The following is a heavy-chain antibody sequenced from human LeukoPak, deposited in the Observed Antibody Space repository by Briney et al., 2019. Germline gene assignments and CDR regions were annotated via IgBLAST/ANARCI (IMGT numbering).Heavy chain of an antibody. CDR2: IYYSGST. V-gene: IGHV4-31*03. CDR3: ASGDNDPLFDY. J-gene: IGHJ4*02. D-gene: IGHD1-1*01. Sequence: PSETLSLTCTVSGGSISSGGYYWSWIRQHPGKGLEWIGSIYYSGSTNYNPSLQGRVTISLDTSRNQFSLKLSSVTAADTAVYYCASGDNDPLFDYWGQGTLVTVSS. CDR1: GGSISSGGYY.